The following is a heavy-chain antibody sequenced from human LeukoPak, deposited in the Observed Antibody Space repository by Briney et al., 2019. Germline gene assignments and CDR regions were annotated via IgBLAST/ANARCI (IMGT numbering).Heavy chain of an antibody. Sequence: GGSLRLSCAASGFSFNSDWMDWVRQAPGKGLEWVANIKHDESEKNYLDSVKGRFTISRDNAQNSLYLQMDGLRVEDTAVYYCTRRLDDWGQGTLVTVSS. CDR1: GFSFNSDW. CDR2: IKHDESEK. D-gene: IGHD3-16*01. V-gene: IGHV3-7*01. CDR3: TRRLDD. J-gene: IGHJ4*02.